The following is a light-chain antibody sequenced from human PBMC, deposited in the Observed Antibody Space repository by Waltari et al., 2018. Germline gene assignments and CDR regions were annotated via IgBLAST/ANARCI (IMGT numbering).Light chain of an antibody. CDR1: RPHIGSNP. V-gene: IGLV1-44*01. J-gene: IGLJ3*02. CDR3: AAWDDSLNAWV. CDR2: SNN. Sequence: QSVLTQPPSASGTPGQRVTIPCSGSRPHIGSNPVTWYQQLPGTAPKLLIYSNNQRPSGVPDRFSGSKSGTSASLAISGLQSEDEADYYCAAWDDSLNAWVFGGGTKLTVL.